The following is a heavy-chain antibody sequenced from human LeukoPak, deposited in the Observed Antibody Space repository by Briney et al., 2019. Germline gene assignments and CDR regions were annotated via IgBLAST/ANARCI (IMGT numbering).Heavy chain of an antibody. CDR3: ARGEVFGDY. J-gene: IGHJ4*02. V-gene: IGHV4-59*01. CDR1: GGSISSYY. D-gene: IGHD3-16*01. CDR2: IYYTGRT. Sequence: SETLSLTCSVSGGSISSYYWSRIRQPPGKALEWFGYIYYTGRTNYNPSLKSRVTMSVDTSKNQFFLKLSSVTAADTAIYYCARGEVFGDYWGQGTLVTVSS.